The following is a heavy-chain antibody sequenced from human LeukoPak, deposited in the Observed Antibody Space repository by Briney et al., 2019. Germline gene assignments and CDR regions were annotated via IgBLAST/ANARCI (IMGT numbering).Heavy chain of an antibody. V-gene: IGHV4-59*01. J-gene: IGHJ6*02. CDR2: IYYSGST. Sequence: SETLSLTCTVSGGSISSYYWSWIRQPPGKGLEWIGHIYYSGSTNYNPSLKSRVTISVDASKNQFSLKLSSVTAADTAVYYCARGAVGGWVPPYYYYYGMDVWGQGTTVTVSS. CDR3: ARGAVGGWVPPYYYYYGMDV. CDR1: GGSISSYY. D-gene: IGHD3-10*01.